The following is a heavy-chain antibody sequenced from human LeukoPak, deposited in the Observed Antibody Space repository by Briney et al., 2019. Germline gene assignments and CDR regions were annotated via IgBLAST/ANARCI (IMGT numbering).Heavy chain of an antibody. CDR2: IRPSGGST. CDR1: GYTFTSYY. CDR3: ARDGSGGVLLEHYMDV. Sequence: ASVKVSCKASGYTFTSYYMHWVRQAPGQGLEWMGIIRPSGGSTSYAQKFQGRVTMTRDTSTSTVYMELSSLRSEDTAVYYCARDGSGGVLLEHYMDVWGKGTTVTVSS. J-gene: IGHJ6*03. D-gene: IGHD3-16*01. V-gene: IGHV1-46*01.